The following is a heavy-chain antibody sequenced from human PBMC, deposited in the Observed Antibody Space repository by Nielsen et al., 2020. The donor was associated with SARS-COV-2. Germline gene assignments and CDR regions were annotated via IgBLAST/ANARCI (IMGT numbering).Heavy chain of an antibody. CDR2: IIPILGIA. CDR3: ARGRGSSGWYEQSLVGDYYYYGMDV. J-gene: IGHJ6*02. D-gene: IGHD6-19*01. V-gene: IGHV1-69*04. Sequence: WVRQAPGQGLEWMGRIIPILGIANYAQKFQGRVTITADKSTSTAYMELSSLRSEDTAVYYCARGRGSSGWYEQSLVGDYYYYGMDVWGQGTTVTVSS.